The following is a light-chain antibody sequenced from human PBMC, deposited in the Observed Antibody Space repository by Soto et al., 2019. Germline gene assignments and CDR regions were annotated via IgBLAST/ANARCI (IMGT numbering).Light chain of an antibody. CDR1: QSISNY. V-gene: IGKV3-11*01. CDR3: QQRSSWPL. J-gene: IGKJ2*01. Sequence: DIVLTQSPGTLTLSPGERATLSSRASQSISNYLAWFQQRPGQAPRLLIYDTSKRATGVPARFSGSGSGTDFTLTISSLEPEDFAVYYCQQRSSWPLFGQGTKLEIK. CDR2: DTS.